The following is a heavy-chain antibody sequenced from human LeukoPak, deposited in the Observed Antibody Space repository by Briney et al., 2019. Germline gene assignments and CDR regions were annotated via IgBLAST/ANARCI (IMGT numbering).Heavy chain of an antibody. J-gene: IGHJ4*02. Sequence: GASVKVSCKASGYTFTGYYMHSVRQAPGQGLEWMGWINPNSGGTNYAQKFQGRVTMTRDTSISTAYMELSRLRSDDTAVYYCARLLWFGESTYYFDYWGQGTLVTVSS. D-gene: IGHD3-10*01. CDR3: ARLLWFGESTYYFDY. CDR1: GYTFTGYY. CDR2: INPNSGGT. V-gene: IGHV1-2*02.